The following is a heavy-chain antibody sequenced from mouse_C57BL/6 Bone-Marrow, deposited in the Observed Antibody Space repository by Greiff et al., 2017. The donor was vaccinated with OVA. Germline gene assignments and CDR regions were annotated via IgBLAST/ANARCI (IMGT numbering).Heavy chain of an antibody. Sequence: VQLKQSGAELVRPGASVKLSCTASGFNIKDDYMHWVKQRPEQGLEWIGWIDPENGDTEYASKFQGKATITADTSSNTAYLQLSSLTSEDTAVYDCTRYGSSHWYFDVWGTGTTVTVSS. D-gene: IGHD1-1*01. V-gene: IGHV14-4*01. CDR1: GFNIKDDY. CDR3: TRYGSSHWYFDV. J-gene: IGHJ1*03. CDR2: IDPENGDT.